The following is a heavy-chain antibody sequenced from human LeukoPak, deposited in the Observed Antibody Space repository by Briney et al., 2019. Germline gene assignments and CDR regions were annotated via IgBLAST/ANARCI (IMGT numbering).Heavy chain of an antibody. D-gene: IGHD3-3*01. CDR3: AKFWSGYYTD. J-gene: IGHJ4*02. Sequence: SVKVSCKASGDTFGTFSSNWVRQAPSEGLEWLGGLTPLAGTPNYAQKFQGRLTISADKSTSTVYMELSRLTSEDTAVYFCAKFWSGYYTDWGQGTLVSVSS. CDR2: LTPLAGTP. CDR1: GDTFGTFS. V-gene: IGHV1-69*06.